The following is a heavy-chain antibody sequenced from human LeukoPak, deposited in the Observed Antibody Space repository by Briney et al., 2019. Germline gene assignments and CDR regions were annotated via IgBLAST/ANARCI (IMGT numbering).Heavy chain of an antibody. Sequence: ASVKVSCKASGYTFTSYGISWVRQAPGQGLEWMGWISAYNGNTNYAQKLQGRVTMTTDTSTSTAYMELRSLRSDDTAVYYCARDQGYSGYEAKVDYWGQGTLVTVSS. V-gene: IGHV1-18*04. CDR3: ARDQGYSGYEAKVDY. CDR2: ISAYNGNT. J-gene: IGHJ4*02. CDR1: GYTFTSYG. D-gene: IGHD5-12*01.